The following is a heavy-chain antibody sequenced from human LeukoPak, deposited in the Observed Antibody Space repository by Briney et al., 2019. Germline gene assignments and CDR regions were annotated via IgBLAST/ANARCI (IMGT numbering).Heavy chain of an antibody. CDR1: GFTFSSYG. D-gene: IGHD4-17*01. CDR3: AKGHTTVTTLWY. J-gene: IGHJ4*02. CDR2: ISYDGSNK. Sequence: GGSLRLSCAASGFTFSSYGMHWVRQAPGKGLEWVAVISYDGSNKYYVDSVKGRFTISRDNSKNTLYLQMNSLRAEDTAVYYCAKGHTTVTTLWYWGQGTLVTVSS. V-gene: IGHV3-30*18.